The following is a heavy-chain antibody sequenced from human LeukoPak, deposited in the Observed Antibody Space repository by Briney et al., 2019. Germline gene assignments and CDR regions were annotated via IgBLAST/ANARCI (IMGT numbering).Heavy chain of an antibody. Sequence: GGSLRLSCAASGFTFSNSAMSWVRQAPGKGLEWVSGFTRNDETTSYADSVKGRFTISRDNAKNSLYLQMNSLRAEDTAVYYCARQRYSSSLGAFDIWGQGTMVTVSS. CDR3: ARQRYSSSLGAFDI. V-gene: IGHV3-23*01. CDR1: GFTFSNSA. D-gene: IGHD6-6*01. J-gene: IGHJ3*02. CDR2: FTRNDETT.